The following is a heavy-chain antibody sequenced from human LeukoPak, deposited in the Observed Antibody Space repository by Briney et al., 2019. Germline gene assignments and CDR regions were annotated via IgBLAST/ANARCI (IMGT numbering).Heavy chain of an antibody. J-gene: IGHJ4*02. CDR2: INPNSGGT. V-gene: IGHV1-2*02. CDR1: GYTFTGYY. CDR3: ASISHYDSSGYYYPAY. Sequence: WASVKVSCKASGYTFTGYYMHWVRQALGQGLEWMGWINPNSGGTNYAQKFQGRVTMTRDTSISTAYMELSRLRSDDTAVYYCASISHYDSSGYYYPAYWGQGTLVTVSS. D-gene: IGHD3-22*01.